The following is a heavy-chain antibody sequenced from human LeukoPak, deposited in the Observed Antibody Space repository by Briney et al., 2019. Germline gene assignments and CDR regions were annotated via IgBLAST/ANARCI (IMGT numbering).Heavy chain of an antibody. J-gene: IGHJ4*02. Sequence: ASVKVSCKASGYTFNIYGIAWVRQAPGQGLEWMGWISAYDGNTDYAQKFQGRVAMTTDTSTSTAYMELWSLRYDDTAVYYCVKDFGRVRGTPDSWGQGTLVTVSS. CDR1: GYTFNIYG. D-gene: IGHD3-16*01. CDR2: ISAYDGNT. CDR3: VKDFGRVRGTPDS. V-gene: IGHV1-18*01.